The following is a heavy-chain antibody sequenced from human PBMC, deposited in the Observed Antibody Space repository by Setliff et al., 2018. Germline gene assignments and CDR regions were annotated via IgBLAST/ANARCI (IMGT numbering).Heavy chain of an antibody. D-gene: IGHD3-3*01. Sequence: SETLSLTCTVSGGSISSSSYYWGWIRQPPGKGLEWIGSIYYSGSTYYNPPLKSRVTISVDTSKNQFSLKLSSVTAADTAVYYCAGRETYYNFWSGYYAYWGQGTLVTVSS. J-gene: IGHJ4*02. CDR2: IYYSGST. CDR1: GGSISSSSYY. V-gene: IGHV4-39*07. CDR3: AGRETYYNFWSGYYAY.